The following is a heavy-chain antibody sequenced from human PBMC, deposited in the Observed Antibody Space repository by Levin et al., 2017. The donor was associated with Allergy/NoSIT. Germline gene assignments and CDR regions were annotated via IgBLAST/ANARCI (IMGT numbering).Heavy chain of an antibody. V-gene: IGHV4-34*01. Sequence: RSQTLSLTCAVYGGSFSGYYWSWLRQPPGKGLEWIGEINHSGSTNYNPSLKSRVTISVDTSKNQFSLKLSSVTAADTAVYYCARGPPSSSTSWPTILIGFDIWGQGTMVTVSS. CDR3: ARGPPSSSTSWPTILIGFDI. CDR1: GGSFSGYY. D-gene: IGHD2-2*01. CDR2: INHSGST. J-gene: IGHJ3*02.